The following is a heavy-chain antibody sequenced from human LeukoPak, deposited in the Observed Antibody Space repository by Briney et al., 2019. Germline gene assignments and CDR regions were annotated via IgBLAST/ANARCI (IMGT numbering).Heavy chain of an antibody. CDR1: GFTFRSYT. D-gene: IGHD3-3*01. Sequence: PGGSLRLSCAASGFTFRSYTMNWVRQAPGKGLEWISYISTDSTTIYYADSVRGRFTISRDNAKNSLYLQMNRLRAEDTAVYYCAKQVPPPYYDFWSGYPDRDYYYMDVWGKGTTVTVSS. CDR3: AKQVPPPYYDFWSGYPDRDYYYMDV. V-gene: IGHV3-48*01. J-gene: IGHJ6*03. CDR2: ISTDSTTI.